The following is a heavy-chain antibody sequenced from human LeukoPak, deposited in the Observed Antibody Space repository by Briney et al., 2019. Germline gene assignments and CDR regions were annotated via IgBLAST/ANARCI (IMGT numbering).Heavy chain of an antibody. CDR2: ISYDGSNK. Sequence: GGPLRLSCAASGFTFSSYAMHWVRQAPGKGLEWVAVISYDGSNKYYADSVKGRFTISRDNSKNTLYLQMNSLRAEDTAVYYCARDQYVLRFLEWLSGFDYWGQGTLVTVSS. V-gene: IGHV3-30-3*01. J-gene: IGHJ4*02. CDR1: GFTFSSYA. D-gene: IGHD3-3*01. CDR3: ARDQYVLRFLEWLSGFDY.